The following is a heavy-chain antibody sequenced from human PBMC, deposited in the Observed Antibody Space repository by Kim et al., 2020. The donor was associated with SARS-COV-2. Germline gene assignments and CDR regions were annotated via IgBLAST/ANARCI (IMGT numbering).Heavy chain of an antibody. CDR2: IKQDGSEK. V-gene: IGHV3-7*01. D-gene: IGHD5-18*01. J-gene: IGHJ6*02. Sequence: GGSLRLSCVASGFTFSSYWMSWVRQAPEKGLEWVANIKQDGSEKYYVDSVKGRFTISIDNAKSSLYLQMNSLRADDTAEYYCARYLPRYSDGFTYVWGQG. CDR3: ARYLPRYSDGFTYV. CDR1: GFTFSSYW.